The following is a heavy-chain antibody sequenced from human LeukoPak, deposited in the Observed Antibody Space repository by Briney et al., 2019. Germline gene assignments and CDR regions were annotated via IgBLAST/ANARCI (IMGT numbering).Heavy chain of an antibody. CDR1: GFTFSSYA. V-gene: IGHV3-23*01. J-gene: IGHJ4*02. CDR2: ITSSGASA. D-gene: IGHD6-13*01. CDR3: VRDEDLYSRTWYLFED. Sequence: GGSLRLSCAASGFTFSSYAMTWVRQAPGKGLEWVSGITSSGASAYYAASVEGRFTVSRDNSENTLYLQINNLRAADTGTYYCVRDEDLYSRTWYLFEDWGQGTLVIVSS.